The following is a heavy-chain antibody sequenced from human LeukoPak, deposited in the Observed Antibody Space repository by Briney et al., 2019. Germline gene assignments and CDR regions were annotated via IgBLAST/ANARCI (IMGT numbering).Heavy chain of an antibody. CDR1: GFTFDDYA. CDR2: ISWNSGSI. V-gene: IGHV3-9*01. CDR3: AKDPDHCSSPSCPYYYGMDV. Sequence: GGSLRLSCAASGFTFDDYAMHWVRQAPGKGLEWVSGISWNSGSIGYADSVKGRFTISRDNAKNSLYLQMNSLRAEDTALYDCAKDPDHCSSPSCPYYYGMDVWGQGTTVTVSS. J-gene: IGHJ6*02. D-gene: IGHD2-2*01.